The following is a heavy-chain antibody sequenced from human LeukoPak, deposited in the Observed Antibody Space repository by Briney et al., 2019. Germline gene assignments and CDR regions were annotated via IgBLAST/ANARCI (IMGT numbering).Heavy chain of an antibody. CDR2: IYHSGSA. CDR1: GGSISSSNW. J-gene: IGHJ3*02. V-gene: IGHV4-4*02. D-gene: IGHD1-26*01. CDR3: ARVRPYSGSYWDAFDI. Sequence: SGTLSLTCAVSGGSISSSNWWSWVRQPPGKGLEWIGEIYHSGSANYNPSLKSRVTISVDKSKTQFSLKLSSVTAADTAVYYCARVRPYSGSYWDAFDIWGQGTMVTVSS.